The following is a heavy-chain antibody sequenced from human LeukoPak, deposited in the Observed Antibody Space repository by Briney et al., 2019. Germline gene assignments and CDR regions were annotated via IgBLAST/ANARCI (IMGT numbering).Heavy chain of an antibody. Sequence: GASVKVSCKASGYTFTGYYMHWVRQAPGQGLEWMGWINPNSGGTNYAQKFQGRVTMTSDASISTAYMELSRLRSDDTAVYYCAREAIAARRRGFDYWGQGTLVTVSS. D-gene: IGHD6-6*01. CDR3: AREAIAARRRGFDY. V-gene: IGHV1-2*02. CDR1: GYTFTGYY. J-gene: IGHJ4*02. CDR2: INPNSGGT.